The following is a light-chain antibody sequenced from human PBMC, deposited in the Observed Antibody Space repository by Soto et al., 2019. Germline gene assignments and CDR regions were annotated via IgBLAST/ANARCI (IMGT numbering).Light chain of an antibody. Sequence: DIQMTHSPSTLAASVGDRVTITCRASQSISDWLAWYQQKPGKAPNLLIYDASRLESGVPSRFSGSRSGTDFTLTMSSLQPDDFATYYCQQYNGFSGYTFGQGTKLEIK. CDR3: QQYNGFSGYT. J-gene: IGKJ2*01. V-gene: IGKV1-5*01. CDR1: QSISDW. CDR2: DAS.